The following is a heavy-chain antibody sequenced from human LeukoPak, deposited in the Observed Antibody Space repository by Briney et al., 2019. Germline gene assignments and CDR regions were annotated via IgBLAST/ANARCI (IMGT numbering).Heavy chain of an antibody. CDR3: ARDLGIAAAGRFDY. CDR2: IIPILGIA. CDR1: GGTFSSYA. D-gene: IGHD6-13*01. J-gene: IGHJ4*02. V-gene: IGHV1-69*04. Sequence: ASVKVSCKASGGTFSSYAISWVRQAPGQGLEWMGRIIPILGIANYAQKFQGRVTITADKSTSTAYMELSSLRSEDTAVYYCARDLGIAAAGRFDYWGQGTLVTVSS.